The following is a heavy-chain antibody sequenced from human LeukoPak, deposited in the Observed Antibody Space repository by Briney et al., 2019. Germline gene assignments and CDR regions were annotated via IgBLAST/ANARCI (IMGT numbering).Heavy chain of an antibody. CDR2: MNPNSGNT. Sequence: ASVKVSCKASGYTFTSYDINWVRQATGQGLEWMGWMNPNSGNTGYAQKFQGGVTMTRNTSISTAYMELSSLRSEDTAVYYCARLPYYYDSSGYYTGAFDIWGQGTMVTVSS. D-gene: IGHD3-22*01. CDR1: GYTFTSYD. CDR3: ARLPYYYDSSGYYTGAFDI. V-gene: IGHV1-8*01. J-gene: IGHJ3*02.